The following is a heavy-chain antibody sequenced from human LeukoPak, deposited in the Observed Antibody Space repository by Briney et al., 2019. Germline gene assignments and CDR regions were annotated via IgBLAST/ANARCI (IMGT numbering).Heavy chain of an antibody. CDR1: GFTFGDYA. CDR3: TREYYYDSSGYYLFDY. D-gene: IGHD3-22*01. J-gene: IGHJ4*02. CDR2: IRSKAYGGTT. V-gene: IGHV3-49*03. Sequence: PGGSLRLSCTASGFTFGDYAMSWFRQAPGKGLEWVGFIRSKAYGGTTEYAASVKGRFTISRDDSKSIAYLQMNSLKTEDTAVYYCTREYYYDSSGYYLFDYWGQGTLVTVSS.